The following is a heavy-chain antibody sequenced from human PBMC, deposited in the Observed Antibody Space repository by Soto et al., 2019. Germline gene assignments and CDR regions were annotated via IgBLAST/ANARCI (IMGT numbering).Heavy chain of an antibody. D-gene: IGHD3-3*01. J-gene: IGHJ6*02. CDR3: ARDLQDFWSGLETRPLLGMDV. Sequence: QVQLVQSGAEVKKPGSSVKVSCKASGGTFSSYAISWVRQAPGQGLEGMGGVIPIFGTANYAQKFQGIVTIAADKSTSSAYMELSSLISEDTAVYYCARDLQDFWSGLETRPLLGMDVWGQGTTVNVSS. CDR1: GGTFSSYA. V-gene: IGHV1-69*06. CDR2: VIPIFGTA.